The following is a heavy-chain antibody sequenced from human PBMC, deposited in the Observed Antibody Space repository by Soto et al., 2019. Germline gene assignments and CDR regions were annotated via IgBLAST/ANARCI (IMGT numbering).Heavy chain of an antibody. CDR2: INPNSGGT. CDR3: ARGGPFGSEYCTNGVCYTLNWFDP. D-gene: IGHD2-8*01. Sequence: GASVKVSCTASGYTFTGYYMHWVRQAPGQGLEWMGWINPNSGGTNYAQKFQGWVTMTRDTSISTAYMELSRLRSDDTAVYYCARGGPFGSEYCTNGVCYTLNWFDPWGQGTLVTVSS. CDR1: GYTFTGYY. J-gene: IGHJ5*02. V-gene: IGHV1-2*04.